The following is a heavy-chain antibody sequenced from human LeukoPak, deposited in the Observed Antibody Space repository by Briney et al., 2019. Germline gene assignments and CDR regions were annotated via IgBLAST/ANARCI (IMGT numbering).Heavy chain of an antibody. CDR1: GCTFSSYA. Sequence: SVKVSCKASGCTFSSYAISWVRQAPGQGLEWMGGIIPIFGTANYAQKFQGRVTITADESTSTAYMELSSLRSEDTAVYYCARDRYYDSSGYYLPYYYYGMDVWGQGTTVTVSS. CDR3: ARDRYYDSSGYYLPYYYYGMDV. CDR2: IIPIFGTA. V-gene: IGHV1-69*13. D-gene: IGHD3-22*01. J-gene: IGHJ6*02.